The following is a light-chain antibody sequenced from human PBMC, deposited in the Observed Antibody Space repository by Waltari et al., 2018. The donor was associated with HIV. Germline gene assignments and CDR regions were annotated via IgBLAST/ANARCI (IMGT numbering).Light chain of an antibody. J-gene: IGLJ2*01. CDR2: GNS. CDR3: QSYDSSLTVVI. CDR1: SSNIGAGYD. Sequence: QSALTQPPSVSGAPGQRVTISCTRSSSNIGAGYDVHWYQQVPGTAPKLLIFGNSNRPSGVPDRFSGSKSATSASLAITGLQAEDEADYYCQSYDSSLTVVIFGGGTKLTVL. V-gene: IGLV1-40*01.